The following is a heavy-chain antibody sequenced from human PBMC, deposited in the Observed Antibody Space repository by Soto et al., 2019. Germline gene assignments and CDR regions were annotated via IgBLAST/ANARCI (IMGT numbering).Heavy chain of an antibody. Sequence: SETLSLTCAVYGGSFSGYYWSWIRQPPGKGLGWIGEINHSGSTNYNPSLKSRVTISVDTSKNQFSLKLSSVTAADTAVYYCARARAGGSRGIDYWGQGTLVTVSS. CDR2: INHSGST. CDR1: GGSFSGYY. CDR3: ARARAGGSRGIDY. D-gene: IGHD2-15*01. V-gene: IGHV4-34*01. J-gene: IGHJ4*02.